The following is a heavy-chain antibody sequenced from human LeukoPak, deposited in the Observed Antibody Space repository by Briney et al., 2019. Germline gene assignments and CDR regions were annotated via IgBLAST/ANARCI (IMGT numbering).Heavy chain of an antibody. V-gene: IGHV3-48*03. D-gene: IGHD6-19*01. CDR3: ARETPDSSGWD. J-gene: IGHJ4*02. Sequence: GGSLRLSCAASGFTFSSYEMNWVRQAPGKGLEWISYISSSGSTIYYADSVKGRFTISRDNAKNSLSLQMSSLRAEDTAVYYCARETPDSSGWDWGQGTLVTVSS. CDR1: GFTFSSYE. CDR2: ISSSGSTI.